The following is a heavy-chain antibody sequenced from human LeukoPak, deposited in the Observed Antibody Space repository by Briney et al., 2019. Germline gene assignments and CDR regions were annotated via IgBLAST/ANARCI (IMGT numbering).Heavy chain of an antibody. CDR2: IIPIFGTA. V-gene: IGHV1-69*13. CDR1: GGTFSSYA. J-gene: IGHJ5*02. Sequence: SVKVSCKASGGTFSSYAISWVRQAPGQGLEWMGGIIPIFGTANYAQKFQGRATITADESTSTAYMELSSLRSEDTAVYYCAREEESQDWFDPWGQETLVTVSS. CDR3: AREEESQDWFDP.